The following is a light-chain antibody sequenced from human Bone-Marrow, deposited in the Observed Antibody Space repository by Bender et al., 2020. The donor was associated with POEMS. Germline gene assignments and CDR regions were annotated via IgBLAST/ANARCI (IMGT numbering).Light chain of an antibody. Sequence: QSALTQPRSVSGSPGQSITISCTGTSNDIGSYNLVSWYQHHPGKAPKLMVYDVSDRPSGISYRFSGSKSGNTASLTISGLQAEDEADYYCCSYTISDTYVFGTGTKVTVL. CDR3: CSYTISDTYV. J-gene: IGLJ1*01. CDR2: DVS. V-gene: IGLV2-14*02. CDR1: SNDIGSYNL.